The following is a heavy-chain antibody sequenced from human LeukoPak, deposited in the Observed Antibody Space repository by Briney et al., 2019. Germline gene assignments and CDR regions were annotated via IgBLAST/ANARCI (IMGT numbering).Heavy chain of an antibody. V-gene: IGHV4-34*09. Sequence: PSETLSLTCAVYGGSFSGYYWSWIRQPPGKGLEWIGYIYYSGSTYYNPSLKSRVTISVDTSKNQFSLKLSSVTAADTAVYYCASAQSFLPGLGAFDIWGQGTMVTVSS. J-gene: IGHJ3*02. CDR3: ASAQSFLPGLGAFDI. CDR1: GGSFSGYY. D-gene: IGHD3-16*01. CDR2: IYYSGST.